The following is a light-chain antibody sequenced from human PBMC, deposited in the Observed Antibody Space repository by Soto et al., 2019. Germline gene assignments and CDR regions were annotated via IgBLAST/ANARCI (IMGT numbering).Light chain of an antibody. Sequence: DIQMTQSPSTLSASVGDRVTITCRASQSISSWLAWYQQKPGKAPKLLIYKASSLESGVPSRFSGSGSGTEFTLTISSLQPDDFATYYCQQYNSDFGQGTKVDTK. J-gene: IGKJ2*01. CDR3: QQYNSD. V-gene: IGKV1-5*03. CDR2: KAS. CDR1: QSISSW.